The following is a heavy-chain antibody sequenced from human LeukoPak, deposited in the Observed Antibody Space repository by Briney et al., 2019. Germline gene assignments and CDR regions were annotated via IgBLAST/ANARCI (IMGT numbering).Heavy chain of an antibody. V-gene: IGHV3-23*01. D-gene: IGHD6-19*01. CDR1: GFTFSSDA. Sequence: GGSLRLSCAASGFTFSSDAMSWVRQAPGKGLEWVSAISGSGGSTYYADSVKGRFTISRDNSKNTLYLQMNSLRAEDTAVYYCAKYGSGWTYFDYWGQGTLVTVSS. J-gene: IGHJ4*02. CDR3: AKYGSGWTYFDY. CDR2: ISGSGGST.